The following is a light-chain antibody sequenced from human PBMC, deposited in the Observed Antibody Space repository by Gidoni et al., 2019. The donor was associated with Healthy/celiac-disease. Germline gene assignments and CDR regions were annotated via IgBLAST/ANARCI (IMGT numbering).Light chain of an antibody. CDR3: QQYGSSPWT. Sequence: EIVLTQSPGTLSLSPGERATLSGRASQSVSSSYLAWYQQKPGQAPRLLIYGASSRATGIPDRVSGSGSGTEFTLTISRLGPEDFAVYYCQQYGSSPWTFGQGTKVEIK. CDR1: QSVSSSY. V-gene: IGKV3-20*01. J-gene: IGKJ1*01. CDR2: GAS.